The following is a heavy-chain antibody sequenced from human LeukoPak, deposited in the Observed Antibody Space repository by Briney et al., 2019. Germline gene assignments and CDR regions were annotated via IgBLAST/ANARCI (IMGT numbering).Heavy chain of an antibody. Sequence: SETLSLTCTVSGGSISSYYWSWIRQPPGKGLEWIGYIYYSGSTNYNPSLKSRVTISVNTSKNQFSLKLSSVTAADTAVYYCARDGGYDFWSGYQDVYYYYGMDVWGQGTTVTVSS. CDR1: GGSISSYY. CDR3: ARDGGYDFWSGYQDVYYYYGMDV. D-gene: IGHD3-3*01. V-gene: IGHV4-59*01. J-gene: IGHJ6*02. CDR2: IYYSGST.